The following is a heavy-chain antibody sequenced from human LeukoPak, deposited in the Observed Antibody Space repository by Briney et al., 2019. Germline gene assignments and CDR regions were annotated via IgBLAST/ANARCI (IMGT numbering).Heavy chain of an antibody. V-gene: IGHV3-21*01. J-gene: IGHJ4*02. CDR2: ISGSSTYI. Sequence: GGSLRLSCAASGFTFSNYAVSWVRQAPGKGLEWVSFISGSSTYIYYADSVKGRFTISRDNAKNSLYLQMNSLRAEDTAVYYCARGEYGSGSYHIDYWGQGTLVTVSS. CDR3: ARGEYGSGSYHIDY. D-gene: IGHD3-10*01. CDR1: GFTFSNYA.